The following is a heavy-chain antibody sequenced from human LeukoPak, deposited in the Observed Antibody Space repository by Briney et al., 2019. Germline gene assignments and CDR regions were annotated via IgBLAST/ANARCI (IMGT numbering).Heavy chain of an antibody. CDR2: ISSSSSYI. CDR3: ARDVLLWFGELEDYYYYGMDV. Sequence: GESLKISCAASGFTFSSYSMNWVRQAPGKGLEWVSSISSSSSYIYYADSVKGRFTTSRDNAKNSLYLQMNSLRAEDTAVYYCARDVLLWFGELEDYYYYGMDVWGQGTTVTVSS. V-gene: IGHV3-21*01. CDR1: GFTFSSYS. J-gene: IGHJ6*02. D-gene: IGHD3-10*01.